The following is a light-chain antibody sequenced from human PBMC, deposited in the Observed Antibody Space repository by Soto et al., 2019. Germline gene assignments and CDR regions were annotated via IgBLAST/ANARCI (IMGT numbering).Light chain of an antibody. V-gene: IGLV2-14*01. J-gene: IGLJ1*01. CDR1: SNDIGNYNY. CDR3: TSYTGTSTLYV. Sequence: QSVLTQPASVSGSPGQSITISCTGTSNDIGNYNYVSWYQQHPGKAPKVMIYEVSNRPSGISNRFSGSKSGNTASLTISGLQDEDEADYYCTSYTGTSTLYVFGSGTKVTVL. CDR2: EVS.